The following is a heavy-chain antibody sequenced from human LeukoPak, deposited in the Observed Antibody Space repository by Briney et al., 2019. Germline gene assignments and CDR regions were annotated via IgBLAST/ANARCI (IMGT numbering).Heavy chain of an antibody. V-gene: IGHV3-23*01. Sequence: GGSLRLSCAASGFTFSSYAMSWVRQAPGKGLEWVSTISGSGGSTYYAYSVKGRFTISRDNSKNWVYLQMNSLRAEDTAVYYCAKSRFHCSGGSCHHYYYYGMDVWGKGTTVTVSS. CDR3: AKSRFHCSGGSCHHYYYYGMDV. CDR2: ISGSGGST. D-gene: IGHD2-15*01. J-gene: IGHJ6*04. CDR1: GFTFSSYA.